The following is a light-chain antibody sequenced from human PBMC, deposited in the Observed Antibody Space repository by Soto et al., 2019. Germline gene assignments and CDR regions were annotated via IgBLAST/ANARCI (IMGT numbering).Light chain of an antibody. V-gene: IGKV3-15*01. CDR1: QSGSSN. Sequence: EIVMTQSPGTLSVSPGERATLSCRASQSGSSNLACYQQKPGQAPRLLIYGASTRATGIPARFSGSGSGTEFTLTISSLQSEDVAGYYCQQYNNWPTALTFGGGTKVEIK. CDR2: GAS. J-gene: IGKJ4*01. CDR3: QQYNNWPTALT.